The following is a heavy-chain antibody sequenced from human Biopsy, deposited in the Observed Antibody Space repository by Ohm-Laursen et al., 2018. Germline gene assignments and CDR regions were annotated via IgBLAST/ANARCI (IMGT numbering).Heavy chain of an antibody. CDR3: ARDPGQDGAIDF. J-gene: IGHJ4*02. CDR1: GFIFSTYT. Sequence: SLRLSCTASGFIFSTYTMNWVRQAPGKGLEWVAVIWHDERNKQYADSVKGRVTISRDNSKSTLFLQMDSLRVDDTAVYHCARDPGQDGAIDFWGQGTLVTVSS. V-gene: IGHV3-33*08. CDR2: IWHDERNK. D-gene: IGHD4/OR15-4a*01.